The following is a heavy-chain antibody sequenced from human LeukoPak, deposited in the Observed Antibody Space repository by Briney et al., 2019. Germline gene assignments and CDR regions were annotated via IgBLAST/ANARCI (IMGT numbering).Heavy chain of an antibody. D-gene: IGHD6-19*01. CDR1: GFTFSSYA. CDR3: GGFNTGWYDY. Sequence: PGGSLRLSCAASGFTFSSYAMSWVRQAPGKGLEWVSVISGSGAITYYADSVKGRFTISRDNSKNTLSLQMNSLRAEDTAVYYCGGFNTGWYDYWGQGTLVTVSS. V-gene: IGHV3-23*01. J-gene: IGHJ4*02. CDR2: ISGSGAIT.